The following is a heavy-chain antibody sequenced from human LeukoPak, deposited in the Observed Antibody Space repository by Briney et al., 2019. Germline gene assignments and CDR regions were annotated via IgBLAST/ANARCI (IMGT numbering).Heavy chain of an antibody. CDR3: ARVRVVVVTAILYYYYGMDV. V-gene: IGHV4-31*03. CDR2: IYYSGST. J-gene: IGHJ6*02. D-gene: IGHD2-21*02. CDR1: GVSISSGGYY. Sequence: PSETLSLTCTVSGVSISSGGYYWSWIRQHPGKGLEWIGYIYYSGSTYYTPSLKSRVTISVDTSKNQFSLKLSSVTAADTAVYYCARVRVVVVTAILYYYYGMDVWGQGTTVTVSS.